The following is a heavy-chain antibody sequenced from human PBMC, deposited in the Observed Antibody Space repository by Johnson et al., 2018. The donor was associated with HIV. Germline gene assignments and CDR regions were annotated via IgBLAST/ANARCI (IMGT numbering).Heavy chain of an antibody. D-gene: IGHD5-18*01. Sequence: QVQLVESGGGVVLPGGSLGLSCAASGFSVRNYCMHWVRQAPGKGLEWLAVIWSDGRTKYFADSVKGRIIITNDTYKNTMNVKINSMGAEDTAIYYCARDGGYSFFAFDTWGRGTLVTVSS. V-gene: IGHV3-33*01. J-gene: IGHJ3*02. CDR3: ARDGGYSFFAFDT. CDR2: IWSDGRTK. CDR1: GFSVRNYC.